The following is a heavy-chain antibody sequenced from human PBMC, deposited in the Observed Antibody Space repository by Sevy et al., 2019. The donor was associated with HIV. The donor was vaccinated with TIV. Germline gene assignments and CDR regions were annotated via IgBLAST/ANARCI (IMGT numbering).Heavy chain of an antibody. CDR1: GFTFSSYA. D-gene: IGHD5-18*01. J-gene: IGHJ6*02. Sequence: GGSLRLSCAASGFTFSSYAMHWVRQAPGKGLEWVAVISYDGSNKYYADSVKGRFTISRDNSKNTLYLQMNSLRAEDTAVYDCARALIQLWFYGMDVWGQGTTVTVSS. CDR3: ARALIQLWFYGMDV. V-gene: IGHV3-30-3*01. CDR2: ISYDGSNK.